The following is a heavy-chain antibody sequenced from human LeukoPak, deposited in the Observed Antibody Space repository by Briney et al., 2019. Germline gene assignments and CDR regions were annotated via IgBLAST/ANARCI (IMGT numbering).Heavy chain of an antibody. J-gene: IGHJ4*02. Sequence: GGSLRLSCATSGFTFSTYSMNWVRQAPGKGLEWVSSISSSRSYIYYADSVKGRLTISRDNAKNSLYLQMNSLRAEDTAVYYCAKDQAVAGHPLDYWGQGTLVTVSS. CDR2: ISSSRSYI. CDR3: AKDQAVAGHPLDY. V-gene: IGHV3-21*01. CDR1: GFTFSTYS. D-gene: IGHD6-19*01.